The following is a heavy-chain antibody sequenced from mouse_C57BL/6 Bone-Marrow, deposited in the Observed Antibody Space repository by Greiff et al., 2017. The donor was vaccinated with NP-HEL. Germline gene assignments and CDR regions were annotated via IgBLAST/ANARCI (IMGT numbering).Heavy chain of an antibody. CDR2: ISSGSSTI. J-gene: IGHJ2*01. V-gene: IGHV5-17*01. CDR3: ARLYYYGSSYDFDY. CDR1: GFTFSDYG. Sequence: EVQRVESGGGLVKPGGSLKLSCAASGFTFSDYGMHWVRQAPEKGLEWVAYISSGSSTIYYADTVKGRFTISRDNAKNTLFLQMTSLRSEDTAMYYCARLYYYGSSYDFDYWGQGTTLTVSS. D-gene: IGHD1-1*01.